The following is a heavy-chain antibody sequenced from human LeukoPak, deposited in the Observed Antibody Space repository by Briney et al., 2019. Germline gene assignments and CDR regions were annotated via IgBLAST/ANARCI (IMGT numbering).Heavy chain of an antibody. D-gene: IGHD2-15*01. CDR2: IIPILGIA. CDR3: ARARVAATIAWSTTSINYYGMDV. Sequence: SVKVSCKASGGTFSSYAISWVRQAPGQGLEWMGRIIPILGIANYAQKFQGRVTITADKSTSTAYMELSSLRSEDTAVYYCARARVAATIAWSTTSINYYGMDVWGQGTTVTVSS. J-gene: IGHJ6*02. CDR1: GGTFSSYA. V-gene: IGHV1-69*04.